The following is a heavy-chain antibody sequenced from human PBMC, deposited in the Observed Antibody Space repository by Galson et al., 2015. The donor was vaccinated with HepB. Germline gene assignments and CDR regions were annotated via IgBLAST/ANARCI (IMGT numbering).Heavy chain of an antibody. CDR3: ASTTVTARDAFDI. Sequence: QSGAEVKKPGESLRISCKGSGYSLTSYWISWVRQTPGKGLEWMGRIDPSDSYTNYSPSFQGHVTISADKSISTAYLQWSSLKASDTAMYYCASTTVTARDAFDIWGQGTMVTVSS. V-gene: IGHV5-10-1*01. CDR1: GYSLTSYW. J-gene: IGHJ3*02. D-gene: IGHD4-17*01. CDR2: IDPSDSYT.